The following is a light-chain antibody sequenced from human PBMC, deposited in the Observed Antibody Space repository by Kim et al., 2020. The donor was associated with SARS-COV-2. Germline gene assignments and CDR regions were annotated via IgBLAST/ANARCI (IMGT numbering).Light chain of an antibody. J-gene: IGKJ4*01. CDR1: QDSSYY. V-gene: IGKV1-33*01. CDR2: DAS. CDR3: QQYDNLLALS. Sequence: DIQMTQSPSSLSASVGDRVTITFQASQDSSYYLNWYQQKPGKAPKLLIYDASNLETGVPSRFSGSGSGTDFTFTISSLQPEDIATYYCQQYDNLLALSFGGGTKVDIK.